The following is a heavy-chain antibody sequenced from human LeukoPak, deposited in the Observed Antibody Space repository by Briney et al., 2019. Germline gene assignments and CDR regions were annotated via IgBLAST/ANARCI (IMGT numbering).Heavy chain of an antibody. CDR3: ASTNCSNGVCYTSGFDY. Sequence: GESLKISCQGSGYSFTSYWIGWVRQMPRKGLEWMGIIYPGDSDTRYSPSFQGQVTISVDKSISTAYLQWSSLKASDTAMYYCASTNCSNGVCYTSGFDYWGQGTLVAVSS. CDR1: GYSFTSYW. CDR2: IYPGDSDT. J-gene: IGHJ4*02. V-gene: IGHV5-51*01. D-gene: IGHD2-8*01.